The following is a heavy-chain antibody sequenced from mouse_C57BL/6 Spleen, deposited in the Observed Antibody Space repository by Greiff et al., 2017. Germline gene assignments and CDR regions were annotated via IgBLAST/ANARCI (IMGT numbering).Heavy chain of an antibody. V-gene: IGHV1-69*01. J-gene: IGHJ3*01. Sequence: VQLQQSGAELVMPGASVKLSCKASGYTFTSYWMHWVKQRPGQGLEWIGEIDPSDSYTNYNQKFKGKSTLTVDKSSSTAYMQLSSLTSADSAVYYCARGGPGSWFAYWGQGTLVTVSA. CDR2: IDPSDSYT. CDR3: ARGGPGSWFAY. D-gene: IGHD3-3*01. CDR1: GYTFTSYW.